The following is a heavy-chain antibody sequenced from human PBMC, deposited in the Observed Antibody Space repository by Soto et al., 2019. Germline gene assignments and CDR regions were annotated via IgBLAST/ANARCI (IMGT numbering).Heavy chain of an antibody. Sequence: ASVKVSCKASGYTFSSYGISWVRQAPGQRLEWMGWISPYNGNTNYAQSLQGRVAMTTDPSTSTAYMELRSLRSDDTAVYYCARGSAPDSDDVLVPAAIQTPYYYGMDVWGQGTTVTVSS. CDR2: ISPYNGNT. D-gene: IGHD2-2*02. V-gene: IGHV1-18*04. CDR3: ARGSAPDSDDVLVPAAIQTPYYYGMDV. CDR1: GYTFSSYG. J-gene: IGHJ6*02.